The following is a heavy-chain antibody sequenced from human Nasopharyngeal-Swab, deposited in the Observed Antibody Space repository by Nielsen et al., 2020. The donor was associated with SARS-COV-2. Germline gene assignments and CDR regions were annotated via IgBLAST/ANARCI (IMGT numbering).Heavy chain of an antibody. V-gene: IGHV1-18*01. CDR3: ARDSMTSGYAADF. J-gene: IGHJ4*02. D-gene: IGHD3-9*01. CDR2: ISTSTGNT. CDR1: GYTFVNYA. Sequence: ASVKVSCKASGYTFVNYAINWVRQAPGQGLEWMGWISTSTGNTNYAQKLQGRVTMTTDTSTSTAYMDLRSLRSDDTAVYYCARDSMTSGYAADFWGQGTLVTVSS.